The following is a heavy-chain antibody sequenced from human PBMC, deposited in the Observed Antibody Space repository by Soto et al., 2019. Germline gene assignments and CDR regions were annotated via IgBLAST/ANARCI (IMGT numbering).Heavy chain of an antibody. CDR1: GFTFSSYS. CDR2: ISSSSSYI. J-gene: IGHJ4*02. V-gene: IGHV3-21*01. D-gene: IGHD4-4*01. Sequence: EVQLVESGGGLVKPAGYLRLSCATSGFTFSSYSMNWVRQAPGKGLEWVSSISSSSSYIYYADSVKGRFTISRDNAKNPLYVQMNSLRAEDTAVYYCARDKSRTTVTTFYFDYCGQGTLVTVSS. CDR3: ARDKSRTTVTTFYFDY.